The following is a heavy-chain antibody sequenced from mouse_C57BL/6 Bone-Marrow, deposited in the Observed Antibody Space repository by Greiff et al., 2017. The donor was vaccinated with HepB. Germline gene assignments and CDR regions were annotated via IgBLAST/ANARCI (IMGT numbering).Heavy chain of an antibody. CDR1: GYSITSGYD. D-gene: IGHD2-4*01. CDR3: ARGIYYDYPYAMDY. CDR2: ISYSGST. J-gene: IGHJ4*01. Sequence: EVQLQQSGPGMVKPSQSLSLTCTVTGYSITSGYDWHWIRHFPGNKLEWMGYISYSGSTNYNPSLKSRISITHDTSKNHFFLKLNSVTTEDTATYYCARGIYYDYPYAMDYWGQGTSVTVSS. V-gene: IGHV3-1*01.